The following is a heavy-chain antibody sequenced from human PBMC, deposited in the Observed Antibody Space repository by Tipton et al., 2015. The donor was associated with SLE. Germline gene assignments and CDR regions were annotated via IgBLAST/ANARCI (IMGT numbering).Heavy chain of an antibody. D-gene: IGHD1-7*01. V-gene: IGHV4-39*01. CDR2: IDYSGVT. CDR1: GGSISSGSSY. J-gene: IGHJ3*02. Sequence: TLSLTCTVSGGSISSGSSYWGWIRQPPGKGLEWIGSIDYSGVTYYTPSLESRVTISVDTSKNQFSLNLSSVSAADTAVYYCARQPGRTTKAYDIWGQGTVVTVSS. CDR3: ARQPGRTTKAYDI.